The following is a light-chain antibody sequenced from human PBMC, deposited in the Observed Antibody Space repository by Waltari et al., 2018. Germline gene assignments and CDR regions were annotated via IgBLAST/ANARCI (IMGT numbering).Light chain of an antibody. V-gene: IGLV4-69*01. CDR1: SGHSSNV. Sequence: QLVVTRSPSASASLGASVKLTCTLSSGHSSNVIAWLQQHPERGPRYLMKVNSDGSHSRGAEIPDRFSGSSSGAERYLTISNLQSEDEADYYCQTGGHGTWVFGGGTKLTVL. J-gene: IGLJ3*02. CDR2: VNSDGSH. CDR3: QTGGHGTWV.